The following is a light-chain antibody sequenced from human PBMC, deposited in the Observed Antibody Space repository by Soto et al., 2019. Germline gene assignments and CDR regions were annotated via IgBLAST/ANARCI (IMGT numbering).Light chain of an antibody. CDR1: QTINSY. V-gene: IGKV3-11*01. CDR2: DAS. J-gene: IGKJ4*01. CDR3: QQRSNWPLT. Sequence: DIVLTQSPATLSLSPGDRATLSCRASQTINSYLAWYQQRPGQTPRLLIYDASNRAAGIPARFSGSGSGTDFTLTISSLEPEDFAVYYCQQRSNWPLTFGGGTKVDIK.